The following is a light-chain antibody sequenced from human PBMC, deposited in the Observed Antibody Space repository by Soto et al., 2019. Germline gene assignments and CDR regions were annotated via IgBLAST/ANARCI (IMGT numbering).Light chain of an antibody. CDR2: DAS. Sequence: DIQMTQSPSSLSASVGDRVTIACQASQDISKYLNWYQFRPGQAPKLLIYDASNLETGVPSRFRVSGSGTHFTLTSISLQPEDVATYYCQQYDNLLALTFGGGTQVQIK. CDR1: QDISKY. CDR3: QQYDNLLALT. J-gene: IGKJ4*01. V-gene: IGKV1-33*01.